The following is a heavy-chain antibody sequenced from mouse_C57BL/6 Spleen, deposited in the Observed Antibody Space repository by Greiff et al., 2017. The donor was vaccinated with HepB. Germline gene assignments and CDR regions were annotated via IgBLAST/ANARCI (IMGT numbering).Heavy chain of an antibody. CDR1: GYTFTSYW. J-gene: IGHJ2*01. CDR3: ARYGDGVYYFDY. CDR2: IDPSDSYT. Sequence: QVQLQQPGAELVKPGASVKLSCKASGYTFTSYWMQWVKQRPGQGLEWIGEIDPSDSYTNYNQKFKGKATLPVDTSSSTAYMQLSSLTSEDSAVYYCARYGDGVYYFDYWGQGTTLTVSS. V-gene: IGHV1-50*01. D-gene: IGHD1-2*01.